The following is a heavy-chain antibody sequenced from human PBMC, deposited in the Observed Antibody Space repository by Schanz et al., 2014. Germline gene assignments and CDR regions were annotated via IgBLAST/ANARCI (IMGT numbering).Heavy chain of an antibody. D-gene: IGHD3-9*01. CDR2: ISGSGGST. Sequence: VQLVESGGSVVQPGRSLRLSCAASGFSFNNYDMNWVRLVPGKGLECVSGISGSGGSTYDADSVKGRFTISRDNSKNTLYLQMNSLRAEDTAVYYCAKDHAGSDILTALSNWGQGTLVTVSS. CDR1: GFSFNNYD. CDR3: AKDHAGSDILTALSN. J-gene: IGHJ4*02. V-gene: IGHV3-23*04.